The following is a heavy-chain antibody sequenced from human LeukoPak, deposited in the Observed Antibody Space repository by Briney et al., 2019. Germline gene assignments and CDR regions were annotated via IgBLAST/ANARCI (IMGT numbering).Heavy chain of an antibody. D-gene: IGHD1-26*01. J-gene: IGHJ4*02. CDR2: IKSNADGGTT. Sequence: GGTLRLSCAASGLSLNYDWMTWVRQAPGRGLEWVGRIKSNADGGTTDYTAPVKGRFTISRDDSTNTLYLQMNSLKTEDTAVYYCTTASGSYFDYWGQGTLVTVSS. CDR1: GLSLNYDW. CDR3: TTASGSYFDY. V-gene: IGHV3-15*01.